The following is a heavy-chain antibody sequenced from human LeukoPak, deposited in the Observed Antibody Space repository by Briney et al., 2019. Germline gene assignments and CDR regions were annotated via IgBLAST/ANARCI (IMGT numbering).Heavy chain of an antibody. D-gene: IGHD6-25*01. CDR3: ATAARYFQH. CDR2: FDPEDGET. V-gene: IGHV1-24*01. Sequence: ASVKVSPKVSGYTLSELSMHWVRQAPGKGREWRGGFDPEDGETIYAQKFQGRVTMTEDTSTDTAYMELSSLRSEDTAVYYCATAARYFQHWGQGTLVTVSS. CDR1: GYTLSELS. J-gene: IGHJ1*01.